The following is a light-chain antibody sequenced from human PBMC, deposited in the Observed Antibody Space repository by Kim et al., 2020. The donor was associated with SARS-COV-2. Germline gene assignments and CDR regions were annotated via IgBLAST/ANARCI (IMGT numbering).Light chain of an antibody. CDR3: QQYNSWPLT. V-gene: IGKV3-15*01. Sequence: VSPGERATLSCRASQSVSSNLAWYQQKPGQAPRLLISGASTRATGIPARFSGSGSGTEFTLTISSLQSEDFAVYYCQQYNSWPLTFGGGTKVDIK. CDR2: GAS. CDR1: QSVSSN. J-gene: IGKJ4*01.